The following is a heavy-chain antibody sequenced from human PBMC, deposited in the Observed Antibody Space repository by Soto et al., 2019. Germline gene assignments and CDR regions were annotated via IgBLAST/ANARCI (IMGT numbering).Heavy chain of an antibody. J-gene: IGHJ3*02. V-gene: IGHV4-4*02. CDR2: IYHIGST. Sequence: SETLSLTCAVSGGSISSSNWLSWFLQPPVNGLDLIGEIYHIGSTNYNPSLKSRVTVSLDKSKNQFSLKLISVTAAYTALYYFARVVGNDAFDIWGQGTMVTVSS. CDR1: GGSISSSNW. D-gene: IGHD2-2*01. CDR3: ARVVGNDAFDI.